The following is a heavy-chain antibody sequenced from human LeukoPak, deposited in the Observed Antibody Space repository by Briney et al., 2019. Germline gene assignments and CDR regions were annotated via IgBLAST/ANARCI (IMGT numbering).Heavy chain of an antibody. J-gene: IGHJ4*02. V-gene: IGHV3-30*18. Sequence: PGRSLRLSCAASGITFSSYGMHWVRQAPGKGLEWVAVISYDGSNKYYADSVKGRFTISRDNSKNTLYLQMNSLRAEDTAVYYCAKDSYYGSGSYYLDYWGQGTLVTVSS. CDR1: GITFSSYG. CDR2: ISYDGSNK. CDR3: AKDSYYGSGSYYLDY. D-gene: IGHD3-10*01.